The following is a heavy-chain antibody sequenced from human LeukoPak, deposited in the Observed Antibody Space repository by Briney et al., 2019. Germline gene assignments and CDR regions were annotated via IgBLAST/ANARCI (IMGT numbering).Heavy chain of an antibody. CDR3: ARDLGGAAAGIYYYYGMDV. V-gene: IGHV4-59*01. J-gene: IGHJ6*02. CDR1: GGSISSYY. Sequence: PSETLSLTCTVSGGSISSYYWSWIRQPPGKGLEWIGYIYYSGSTNYNPSLKSRVTVSVDTSKNQFSLKLSSVTAADTAVYYCARDLGGAAAGIYYYYGMDVWGQGTTVTVSS. CDR2: IYYSGST. D-gene: IGHD6-13*01.